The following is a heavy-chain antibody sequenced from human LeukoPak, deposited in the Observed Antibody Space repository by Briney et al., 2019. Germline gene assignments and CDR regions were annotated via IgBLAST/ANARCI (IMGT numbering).Heavy chain of an antibody. V-gene: IGHV3-9*01. D-gene: IGHD1-1*01. CDR1: GFTFSSYA. CDR3: ARDPLTNGWFDP. J-gene: IGHJ5*02. CDR2: ISWNSGSI. Sequence: GGSLRLSCAASGFTFSSYAMNWVRQAPGKGLEWVSGISWNSGSIGYADSVKGRFTISRDNAKNSLYLQMNSLRAEDTAVYYCARDPLTNGWFDPWGQGTLVTVSS.